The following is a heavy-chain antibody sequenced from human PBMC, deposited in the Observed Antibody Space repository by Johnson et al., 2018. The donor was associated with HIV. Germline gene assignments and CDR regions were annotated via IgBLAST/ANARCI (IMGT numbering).Heavy chain of an antibody. CDR2: ISSDGYNK. Sequence: QVKLVESGGGLVQPGGSLRLSCAAHGFSVSSNFMSWVRQAPGKGLEWVALISSDGYNKYYADSVKGRFTISRDNSKNTLYLQMNSLRAEDTAVYYCARGGVFHGFDFWGQGTTVTV. CDR3: ARGGVFHGFDF. J-gene: IGHJ3*01. CDR1: GFSVSSNF. V-gene: IGHV3-30*03. D-gene: IGHD2-21*01.